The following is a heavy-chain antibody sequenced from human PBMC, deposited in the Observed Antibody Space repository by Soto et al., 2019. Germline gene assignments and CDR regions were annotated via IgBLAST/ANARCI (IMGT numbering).Heavy chain of an antibody. V-gene: IGHV3-15*07. Sequence: SVSNAWMNWVRQAPGKGLEWVGRIKSKTDGGTTDYAAPVKGRFTISRDDSKNTLYLQMNSLKTEDTAVYYCTTPLIRLGYYFDYWGQGTLVTVSS. CDR3: TTPLIRLGYYFDY. D-gene: IGHD6-19*01. J-gene: IGHJ4*02. CDR1: SVSNAW. CDR2: IKSKTDGGTT.